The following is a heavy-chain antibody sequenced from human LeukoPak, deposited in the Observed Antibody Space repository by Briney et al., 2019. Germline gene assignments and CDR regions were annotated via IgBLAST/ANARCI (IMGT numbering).Heavy chain of an antibody. J-gene: IGHJ4*02. CDR3: ARGALRYFDWLSRGIDY. D-gene: IGHD3-9*01. CDR2: IYYSGST. CDR1: GGSISSSSYY. Sequence: SETLSLTCTVSGGSISSSSYYWGWIRQPPGKGLEWIGSIYYSGSTYYNPSLKSRVTISVDTSKNQFSLKLSSVTAADTAVYYCARGALRYFDWLSRGIDYWGQGTLVTVSS. V-gene: IGHV4-39*01.